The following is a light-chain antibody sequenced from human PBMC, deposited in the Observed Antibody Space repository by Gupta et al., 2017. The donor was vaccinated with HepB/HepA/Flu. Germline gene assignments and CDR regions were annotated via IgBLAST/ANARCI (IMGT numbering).Light chain of an antibody. J-gene: IGKJ4*01. CDR3: LQDYDYSLT. Sequence: AIQINQSPSPLSSAVGDRVTITCLATQGNRNDLGLSQQKQGKAPKLLIYAASSLQSEVPSRFSGSGSGTDFTLTISSLQPDDFATYYCLQDYDYSLTFGGGTKVEIK. CDR2: AAS. V-gene: IGKV1-6*01. CDR1: QGNRND.